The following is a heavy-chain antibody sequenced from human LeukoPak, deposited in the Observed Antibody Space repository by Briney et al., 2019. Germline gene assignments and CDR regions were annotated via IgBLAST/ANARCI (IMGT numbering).Heavy chain of an antibody. CDR2: IYTSGST. Sequence: SETLSLTCTVSGGSISSGNYYWSWIRQPAGKGLEWIGRIYTSGSTNYNPSLKSRVTISVDRSKNQFSLKLSSVTAADTAVYYCARVTGYMIEDYFDYWGQRTLVTVSS. V-gene: IGHV4-61*02. D-gene: IGHD3-22*01. CDR1: GGSISSGNYY. J-gene: IGHJ4*02. CDR3: ARVTGYMIEDYFDY.